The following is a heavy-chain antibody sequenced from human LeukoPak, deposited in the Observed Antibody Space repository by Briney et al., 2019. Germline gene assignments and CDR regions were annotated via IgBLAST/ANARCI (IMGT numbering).Heavy chain of an antibody. Sequence: SETLSLTCTVSGGSISSYYWSWIRQPPGKGLEWIGYIYYSGSTNYNPSLKSRVTISVDTSKNQFSLKLSSVTAADTAVYYCASFVDTAMPHYYYYYMDVWGKGTTVTVSS. CDR2: IYYSGST. CDR3: ASFVDTAMPHYYYYYMDV. CDR1: GGSISSYY. J-gene: IGHJ6*03. V-gene: IGHV4-59*08. D-gene: IGHD5-18*01.